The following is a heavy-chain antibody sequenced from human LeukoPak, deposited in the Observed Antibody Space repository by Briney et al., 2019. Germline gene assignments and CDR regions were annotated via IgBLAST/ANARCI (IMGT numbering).Heavy chain of an antibody. Sequence: EASVKVSCKASGYTFTSYGISWVRQAPGQGLEWMGWISAYNGNTDYAQKLQGRVTMTTDTSTSTAYMELRSLRSDDTAVYYCARASDDFWSGQVTPSDYWGQGTLVTVSS. V-gene: IGHV1-18*01. CDR2: ISAYNGNT. CDR1: GYTFTSYG. D-gene: IGHD3-3*01. CDR3: ARASDDFWSGQVTPSDY. J-gene: IGHJ4*02.